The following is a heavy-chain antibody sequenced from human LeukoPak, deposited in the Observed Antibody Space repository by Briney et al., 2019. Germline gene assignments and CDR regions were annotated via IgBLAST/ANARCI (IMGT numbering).Heavy chain of an antibody. CDR3: ARTRGCSSTSCYSPSPYMDV. CDR2: IYYSGST. CDR1: GDSTSSGGYY. D-gene: IGHD2-2*01. V-gene: IGHV4-31*03. Sequence: SETLSLTCTVSGDSTSSGGYYWSWIRQHPGKGLEWIAYIYYSGSTYYNPSLKSRVIISVDTSKNQFSLKLSSMTAADTAVYYCARTRGCSSTSCYSPSPYMDVWGKGTTVTVSS. J-gene: IGHJ6*03.